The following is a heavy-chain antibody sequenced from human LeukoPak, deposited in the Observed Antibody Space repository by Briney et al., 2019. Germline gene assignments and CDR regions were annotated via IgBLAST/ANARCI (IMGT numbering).Heavy chain of an antibody. CDR2: IYYSGST. CDR3: ARDSWEIADYGDYNYYYGMDV. CDR1: GGSISSGDYY. D-gene: IGHD4-17*01. Sequence: SETLSLTCTVSGGSISSGDYYWSWIRQPPGKGLEWIGYIYYSGSTYYNPSLKSRVTISVDTSKNQFSLKLSSVTAADTAVYYCARDSWEIADYGDYNYYYGMDVWGQGTTVTVSS. V-gene: IGHV4-30-4*01. J-gene: IGHJ6*02.